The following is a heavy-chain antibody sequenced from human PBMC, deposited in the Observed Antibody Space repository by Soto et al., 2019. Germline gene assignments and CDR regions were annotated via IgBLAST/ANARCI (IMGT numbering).Heavy chain of an antibody. D-gene: IGHD1-7*01. CDR1: GFSLSTSGMC. J-gene: IGHJ6*02. CDR2: IDWDDDK. CDR3: ARILRLELRPRLGYYYYGMDV. V-gene: IGHV2-70*01. Sequence: SGPTLVNPTQTLTLTCTFSGFSLSTSGMCVSWIRQPPGKALEWLALIDWDDDKYYSTSLKTRLTISKDTSKNQVVLTMTNMDPVDTATYYCARILRLELRPRLGYYYYGMDVWGQGTTVTVSS.